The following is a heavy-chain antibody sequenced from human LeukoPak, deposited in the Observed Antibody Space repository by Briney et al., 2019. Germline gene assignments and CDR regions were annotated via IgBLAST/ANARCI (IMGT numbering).Heavy chain of an antibody. CDR1: GFTFSTYG. Sequence: GGSLRLSCAASGFTFSTYGMHWVRQAPGKGLEWVAVIWYDGGDKYYADSVKDRFTISRDNSKNTLYLQMNSLRAEDTAVYYCVRDSITATGTLDYWGQGTLVIVSA. J-gene: IGHJ4*02. CDR3: VRDSITATGTLDY. D-gene: IGHD6-25*01. CDR2: IWYDGGDK. V-gene: IGHV3-33*01.